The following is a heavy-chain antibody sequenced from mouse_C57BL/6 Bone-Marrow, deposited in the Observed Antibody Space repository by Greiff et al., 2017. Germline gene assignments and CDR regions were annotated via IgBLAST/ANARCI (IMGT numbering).Heavy chain of an antibody. V-gene: IGHV1-15*01. CDR3: TLVTTVVRAY. D-gene: IGHD1-1*01. CDR1: GYTFTDYE. Sequence: QVQLKQSGAELVRPGASVTLSCKASGYTFTDYEMHWVKQNPVHGLEWIGAIDPETGGTAYNQKFKGKARLTADKSSSTAYMELRSLTSEDSAVYYWTLVTTVVRAYWGQETPLTVSS. J-gene: IGHJ3*01. CDR2: IDPETGGT.